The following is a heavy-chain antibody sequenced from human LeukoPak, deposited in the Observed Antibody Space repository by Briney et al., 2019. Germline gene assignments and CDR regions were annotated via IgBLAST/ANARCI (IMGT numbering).Heavy chain of an antibody. V-gene: IGHV3-7*03. D-gene: IGHD2-15*01. CDR3: AGGGGYLIEK. CDR1: GFTFSSYW. CDR2: IKQDGSEK. J-gene: IGHJ4*02. Sequence: GGSLRLSCAASGFTFSSYWMNWVRQAPGKGLEWVANIKQDGSEKFYVDSVRGRFTISRDNAKNSLYLQMDSLSAEDTALYYCAGGGGYLIEKWGQGTPVTVSS.